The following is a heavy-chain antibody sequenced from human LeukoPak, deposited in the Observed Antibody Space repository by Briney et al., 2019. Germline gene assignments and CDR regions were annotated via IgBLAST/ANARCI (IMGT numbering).Heavy chain of an antibody. D-gene: IGHD3-10*01. CDR1: GFTFSDHW. Sequence: GGSLRLSCAASGFTFSDHWMAWVRQARGKGLEGVAVIWYDGSNKYYADSVKGRFTISRDNSKNTLYLQMNSLRAEDTAVYYCARDANGVRGVINYFDYWGQGTLVTVSS. V-gene: IGHV3-33*08. CDR3: ARDANGVRGVINYFDY. J-gene: IGHJ4*02. CDR2: IWYDGSNK.